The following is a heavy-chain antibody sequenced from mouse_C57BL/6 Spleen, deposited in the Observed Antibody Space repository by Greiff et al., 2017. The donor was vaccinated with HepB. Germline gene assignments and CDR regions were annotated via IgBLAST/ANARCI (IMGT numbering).Heavy chain of an antibody. CDR2: IYPGDGDT. Sequence: VQLQESGPELVKPGASVKTSCKASGYAFSSSWMNWVKQRPGKGLEWIGRIYPGDGDTNYNGKFKGKATLTADKSSSTAYMQLSSLTSEDSAVYFCASYESFDYWGQGTTLTVSS. V-gene: IGHV1-82*01. CDR3: ASYESFDY. CDR1: GYAFSSSW. D-gene: IGHD2-3*01. J-gene: IGHJ2*01.